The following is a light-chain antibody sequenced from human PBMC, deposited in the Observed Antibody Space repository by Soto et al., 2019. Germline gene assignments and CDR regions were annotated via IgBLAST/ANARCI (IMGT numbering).Light chain of an antibody. CDR2: GNT. V-gene: IGLV1-40*01. Sequence: QSVLTQPPSVSGAPGQTVAISCTGTSSNIGPGFDVHWYQQVPGTAPKLVLYGNTIRPSGVPDRFSGSRSGSSASLVITGLRAEDEADYYCQSYDSSLTGSVFGTGTKLTGL. J-gene: IGLJ1*01. CDR1: SSNIGPGFD. CDR3: QSYDSSLTGSV.